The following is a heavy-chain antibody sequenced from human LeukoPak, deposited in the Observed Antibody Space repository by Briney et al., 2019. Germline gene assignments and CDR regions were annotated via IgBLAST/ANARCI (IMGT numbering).Heavy chain of an antibody. Sequence: PGGSLRLSCAASGFTFSSYAMSWVRQAPGKGLEWVSTISGSGGSTYYADPVKGRFTISRDNSKDTVYLQMNSLRAEDTAVYYCAKDRSVVGAKEFDPWGQGTLVTVSS. CDR1: GFTFSSYA. D-gene: IGHD1-26*01. J-gene: IGHJ5*02. V-gene: IGHV3-23*01. CDR3: AKDRSVVGAKEFDP. CDR2: ISGSGGST.